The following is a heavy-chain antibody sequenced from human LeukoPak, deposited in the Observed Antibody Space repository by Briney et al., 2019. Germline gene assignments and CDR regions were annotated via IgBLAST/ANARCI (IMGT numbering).Heavy chain of an antibody. CDR3: ANRPHVTVYVYN. V-gene: IGHV3-23*01. CDR2: ISGSGAST. D-gene: IGHD4-17*01. CDR1: VFTHSHYP. Sequence: GGSLPHTRPASVFTHSHYPMNWVRPAPGKGLAWVSAISGSGASTYYADSVKGGFTISRDNSKNTLYLQMNSLRAEDTAVYYFANRPHVTVYVYNCGEGALVSVSS. J-gene: IGHJ4*02.